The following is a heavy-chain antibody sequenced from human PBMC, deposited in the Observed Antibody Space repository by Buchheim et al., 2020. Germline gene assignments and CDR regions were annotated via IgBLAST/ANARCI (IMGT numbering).Heavy chain of an antibody. V-gene: IGHV3-23*01. Sequence: EVQLLESGGGLIQPGGSLRLSCAASGFTFNSYAMSWVRQAPGKGLEWVSGISDSGGSTYYAESVKGRFTISRDNSKNTLYLQMNSLRAEDTAAYYCAKTRDSSGSFMLNWGQGTL. D-gene: IGHD6-19*01. CDR3: AKTRDSSGSFMLN. CDR2: ISDSGGST. J-gene: IGHJ4*02. CDR1: GFTFNSYA.